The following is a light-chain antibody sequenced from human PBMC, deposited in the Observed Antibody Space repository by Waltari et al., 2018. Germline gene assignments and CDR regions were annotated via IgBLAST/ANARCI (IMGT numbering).Light chain of an antibody. CDR2: EVK. CDR3: SAYIDSNNVWV. J-gene: IGLJ3*02. Sequence: QSALTQPPSASGSPGQSVTISCTGISSDIGNYKYVSWYQHHPGKAPKLIIFEVKRRPSGVPVRFSGSKYGNTASLTVSGLLTEEEADYYGSAYIDSNNVWVFGGGTKLTVL. V-gene: IGLV2-8*01. CDR1: SSDIGNYKY.